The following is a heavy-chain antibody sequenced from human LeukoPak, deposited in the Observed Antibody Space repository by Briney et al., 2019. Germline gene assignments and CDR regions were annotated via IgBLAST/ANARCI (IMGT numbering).Heavy chain of an antibody. J-gene: IGHJ4*02. CDR3: AGYGGFSK. CDR2: IYNTGTT. V-gene: IGHV3-53*01. Sequence: PGGSLRLSCAVSGFTFSGNHVTWVRQAPGKGLAWVSTIYNTGTTNYADSVKGRFTISRDNSKNTVYLQMNSLRAEDMAIYYCAGYGGFSKWGQGTHVTVSS. CDR1: GFTFSGNH. D-gene: IGHD4-23*01.